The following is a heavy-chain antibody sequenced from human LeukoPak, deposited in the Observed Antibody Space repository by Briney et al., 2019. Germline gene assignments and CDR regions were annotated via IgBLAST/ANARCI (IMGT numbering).Heavy chain of an antibody. CDR2: IYSGGST. Sequence: GGSLRLSCAASGFTVSSNYMSWVRQAPGKGLEWVSVIYSGGSTYYADSVKGRFTISRDNSKNTLYLQMNSPRAEDTAVYYCARGYYDSSGYVDYWGQGTLVTVSS. CDR3: ARGYYDSSGYVDY. CDR1: GFTVSSNY. V-gene: IGHV3-66*01. J-gene: IGHJ4*02. D-gene: IGHD3-22*01.